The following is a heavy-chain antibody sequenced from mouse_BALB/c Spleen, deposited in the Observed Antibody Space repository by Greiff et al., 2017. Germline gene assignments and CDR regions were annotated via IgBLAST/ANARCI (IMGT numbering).Heavy chain of an antibody. Sequence: QVQLQQPGAELVKPGASVKLSCKASGYTFTSYWMHWVKQRPGQGLEWIGEINPSNGRTNYNEKFKSKATLTVDKSSSTAYMQLSSLTSEDSAVYCCARPYYCGSSYGAYWGQGTLVTVSA. D-gene: IGHD1-1*01. V-gene: IGHV1S81*02. CDR2: INPSNGRT. CDR1: GYTFTSYW. CDR3: ARPYYCGSSYGAY. J-gene: IGHJ3*01.